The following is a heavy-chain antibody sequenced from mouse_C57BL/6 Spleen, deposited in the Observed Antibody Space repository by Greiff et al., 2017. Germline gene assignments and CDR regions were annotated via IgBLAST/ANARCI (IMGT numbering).Heavy chain of an antibody. J-gene: IGHJ1*03. D-gene: IGHD1-1*01. CDR3: ARPTSYYYGSSYYWYFDV. CDR2: IDPSDSYT. Sequence: QVQLQQPGAELVMPGASVKLSCKASGYTFTSYWMPWVKQMPGQGLEWIGEIDPSDSYTNYTQRFKGNSTLTVYKSSSTAYMQLSSLTSEDSAVYYCARPTSYYYGSSYYWYFDVWGTGTTVTVSS. V-gene: IGHV1-69*01. CDR1: GYTFTSYW.